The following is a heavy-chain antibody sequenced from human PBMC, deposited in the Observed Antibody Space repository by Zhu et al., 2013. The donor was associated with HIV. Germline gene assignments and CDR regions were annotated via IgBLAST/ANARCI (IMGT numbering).Heavy chain of an antibody. D-gene: IGHD6-13*01. CDR3: ARVRAKRRIIAAAGATLDY. Sequence: QVQLQQWGAGLLKPSETLSLTCAVYGGSFSGYYWSWIRQPPGKGLEWIGEINHSGSTNYNPSLKSRVTISVDTSKNQFSLKLSSVTAADTAVYYCARVRAKRRIIAAAGATLDYWGQGTLVTVSS. CDR2: INHSGST. J-gene: IGHJ4*02. V-gene: IGHV4-34*01. CDR1: GGSFSGYY.